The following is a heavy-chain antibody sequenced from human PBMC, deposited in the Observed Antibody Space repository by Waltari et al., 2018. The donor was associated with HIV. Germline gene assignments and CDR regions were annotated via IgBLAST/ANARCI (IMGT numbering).Heavy chain of an antibody. CDR2: ISGSGGST. Sequence: EVQVLESGGALVQPGGSLRLSCAASGFTFSNYGMSWVSQAPGKGLEWVSTISGSGGSTYYADSVKGCFTVSRDNSKNTLYLQMNSLRAEDTAVYFCVKEHQYSHSWYSYYGMDVWGQGTTVTVSS. J-gene: IGHJ6*02. D-gene: IGHD6-13*01. CDR1: GFTFSNYG. CDR3: VKEHQYSHSWYSYYGMDV. V-gene: IGHV3-23*01.